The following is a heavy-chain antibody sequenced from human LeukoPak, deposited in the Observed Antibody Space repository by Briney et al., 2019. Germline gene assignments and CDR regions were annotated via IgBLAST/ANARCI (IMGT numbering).Heavy chain of an antibody. CDR2: IKQDGSEK. CDR3: AKGGGYEAQYYYYYLDV. J-gene: IGHJ6*03. D-gene: IGHD5-12*01. V-gene: IGHV3-7*01. Sequence: GGSLRLSCAASGFTFSSYWMSWVRQAPGKGLKGVANIKQDGSEKYYVDSGKGRFTISRDNAKNSLYLQMNSLRDEDTAVYYCAKGGGYEAQYYYYYLDVWGKGATVTISS. CDR1: GFTFSSYW.